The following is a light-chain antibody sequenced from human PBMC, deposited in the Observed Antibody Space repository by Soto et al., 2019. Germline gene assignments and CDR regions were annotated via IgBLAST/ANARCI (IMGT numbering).Light chain of an antibody. Sequence: QSVLTQPASVSGSPRQSITISCTGASSDIVYSFVSWYQQHPGKAPKLIIYGVIHRPSGVSDRFSGSKSDNTASLTISGLQAEDEADYYCSSYTSRTALVFGGGTKLTVL. V-gene: IGLV2-14*03. CDR1: SSDIVYSF. J-gene: IGLJ2*01. CDR2: GVI. CDR3: SSYTSRTALV.